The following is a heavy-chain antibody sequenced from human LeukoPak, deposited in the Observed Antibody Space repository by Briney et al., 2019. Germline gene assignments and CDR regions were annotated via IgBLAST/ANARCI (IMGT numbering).Heavy chain of an antibody. CDR3: AKDSCSSTSCYTFDY. V-gene: IGHV3-30*02. Sequence: GGSLRLSCAASGFNFSSYGMHWVRQAPGKGLEWVAFIRYDGSNKYYADSVKGRFTISRDNSKNTLYLQMNSLRAEDTAVYYCAKDSCSSTSCYTFDYWGQGTLVTVSS. CDR1: GFNFSSYG. CDR2: IRYDGSNK. J-gene: IGHJ4*02. D-gene: IGHD2-2*02.